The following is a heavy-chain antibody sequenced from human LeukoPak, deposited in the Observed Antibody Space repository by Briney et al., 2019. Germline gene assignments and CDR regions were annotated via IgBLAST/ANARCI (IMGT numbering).Heavy chain of an antibody. J-gene: IGHJ6*03. D-gene: IGHD3-3*01. CDR1: GGSISSYY. CDR2: INHNGST. Sequence: SETLSLTCTVSGGSISSYYWSWIRQPPGKGLEWIGEINHNGSTNYNPSLKSRVTISVDTSKNQFSLKLSSVTAADTAVYYCARGSSENYDFWSGYSGYYYYYMDAWGKGTTVTVSS. CDR3: ARGSSENYDFWSGYSGYYYYYMDA. V-gene: IGHV4-34*01.